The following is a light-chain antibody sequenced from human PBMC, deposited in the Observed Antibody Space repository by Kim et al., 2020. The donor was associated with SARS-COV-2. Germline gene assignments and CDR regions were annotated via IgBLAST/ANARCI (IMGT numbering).Light chain of an antibody. CDR2: LGS. CDR1: QSLLHRSGYNY. Sequence: IVMTQSPLSLPVTPGEPASISCRSSQSLLHRSGYNYLDWYLQKPGQPPQLLIYLGSNRASGVPDRFSGSGSGTDFTLKISRVEAEDVGVYYCMQGLQLYTFGQGTKLEI. J-gene: IGKJ2*01. CDR3: MQGLQLYT. V-gene: IGKV2-28*01.